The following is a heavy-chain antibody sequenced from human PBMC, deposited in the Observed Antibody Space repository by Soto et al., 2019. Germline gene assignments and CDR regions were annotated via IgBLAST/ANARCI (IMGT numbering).Heavy chain of an antibody. J-gene: IGHJ6*02. CDR1: GGTFINHA. CDR2: IIPMFGTA. CDR3: ARDDATYCGGDCSRYFFYGLDV. D-gene: IGHD2-21*02. V-gene: IGHV1-69*13. Sequence: SVKVSCKASGGTFINHAFSWVRQAPGQGLEWMGGIIPMFGTADYSQKFQGRVTITADEPTTTAHMELRSLRSDDSAVYYCARDDATYCGGDCSRYFFYGLDVWAQGTTVTVSS.